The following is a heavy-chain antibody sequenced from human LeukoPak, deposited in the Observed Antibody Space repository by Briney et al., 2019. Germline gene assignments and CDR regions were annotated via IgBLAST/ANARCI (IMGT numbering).Heavy chain of an antibody. CDR2: VYYSGST. Sequence: SETLSLTCTVSGGSISSYYWSWIRQPPGKGLEWIAYVYYSGSTNYNPSLKSRVTISVDTSKNQFSLKLSSVTAADTAVYYCARRYGSGSSGTFDYWGQGTLVTVSS. J-gene: IGHJ4*02. CDR1: GGSISSYY. D-gene: IGHD3-10*01. CDR3: ARRYGSGSSGTFDY. V-gene: IGHV4-59*01.